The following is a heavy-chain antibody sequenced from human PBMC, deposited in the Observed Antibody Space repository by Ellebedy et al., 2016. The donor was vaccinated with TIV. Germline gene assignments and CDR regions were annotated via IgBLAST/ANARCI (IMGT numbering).Heavy chain of an antibody. Sequence: AASVKVSCKASGYTFTGYYIHWVRQAPGEGLEWMGRINPDRGDTDYAQKFQGRVTMTRDTSIYTAYMEMSRLRSDETAVYFCARGLGWLKRDSDYWGQGTLVTVSS. CDR1: GYTFTGYY. CDR3: ARGLGWLKRDSDY. CDR2: INPDRGDT. J-gene: IGHJ4*02. V-gene: IGHV1-2*06. D-gene: IGHD5-24*01.